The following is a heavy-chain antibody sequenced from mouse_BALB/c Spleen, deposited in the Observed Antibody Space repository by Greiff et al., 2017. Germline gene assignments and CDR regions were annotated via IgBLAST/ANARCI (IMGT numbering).Heavy chain of an antibody. V-gene: IGHV14-3*02. J-gene: IGHJ4*01. CDR1: GFNIKDTY. Sequence: VQLQQSGAELVKPGASVKLSCTASGFNIKDTYMHWVKQRPEQGLEWIGRIDPANGNTKYDPKFQGKATITADTSSNTAYLQLSSLTSEDTAVYYCAGGGYYYGSRCGYYAMDYWGQGTSVTVSS. D-gene: IGHD1-1*01. CDR2: IDPANGNT. CDR3: AGGGYYYGSRCGYYAMDY.